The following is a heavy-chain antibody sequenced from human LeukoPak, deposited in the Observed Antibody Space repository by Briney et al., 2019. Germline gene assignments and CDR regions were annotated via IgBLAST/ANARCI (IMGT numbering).Heavy chain of an antibody. Sequence: ASVKVSCKASGYTFTSYGISWMRQAPGQGLEWMGWIDPNTGGTYYAPKFQGRVTMTTDTSISTAYMELNRLRSDATAVYYCARDSSTWSPVDYWGQGTLVSVSS. CDR1: GYTFTSYG. V-gene: IGHV1-2*02. CDR2: IDPNTGGT. D-gene: IGHD6-13*01. J-gene: IGHJ4*02. CDR3: ARDSSTWSPVDY.